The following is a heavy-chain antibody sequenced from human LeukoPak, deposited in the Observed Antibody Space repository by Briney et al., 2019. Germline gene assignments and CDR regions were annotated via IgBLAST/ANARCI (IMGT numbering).Heavy chain of an antibody. CDR2: IGNSGDGA. V-gene: IGHV3-23*01. J-gene: IGHJ4*02. D-gene: IGHD6-13*01. CDR1: GFTFSTYA. Sequence: GGSLRLSCAAAGFTFSTYAMAWVRQAPGKGLEWVSSIGNSGDGAAYAQSVRGRFTIFRDNSKNMLYLQMNSLRAEDTAVYYCAKDRSCQDWGQGTLVTVSS. CDR3: AKDRSCQD.